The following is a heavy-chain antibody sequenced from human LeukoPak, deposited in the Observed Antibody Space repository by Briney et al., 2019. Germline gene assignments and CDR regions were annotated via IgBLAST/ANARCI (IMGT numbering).Heavy chain of an antibody. V-gene: IGHV1-46*01. CDR3: ARLAHPLVFWSGPPRSAWFDP. CDR1: GYTFTSYY. Sequence: GASVKVSCKASGYTFTSYYMHWVRQAPGQGLEWMGIINPSGGSTSYAQKFQGRVTMTRDTSTSTVYMELSSLRSEDTAVYYCARLAHPLVFWSGPPRSAWFDPWGQGTLVTVSS. CDR2: INPSGGST. J-gene: IGHJ5*02. D-gene: IGHD3-3*01.